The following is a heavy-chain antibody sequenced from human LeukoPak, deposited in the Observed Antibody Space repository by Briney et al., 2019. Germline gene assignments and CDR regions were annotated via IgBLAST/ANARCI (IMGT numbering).Heavy chain of an antibody. Sequence: ASLRVSCEASGYTFTSYDINWVRQATGQGLEWVGWMNPNSGNTGYAQTFQGRVTMTRNTSISTAYMELSSLRSEDTAVYYCARGSYSRSNWFDPWGQGTLVTVSS. V-gene: IGHV1-8*01. D-gene: IGHD6-13*01. CDR1: GYTFTSYD. CDR3: ARGSYSRSNWFDP. CDR2: MNPNSGNT. J-gene: IGHJ5*02.